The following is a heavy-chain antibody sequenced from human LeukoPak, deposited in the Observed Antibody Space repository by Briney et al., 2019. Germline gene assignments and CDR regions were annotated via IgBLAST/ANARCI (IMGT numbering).Heavy chain of an antibody. CDR3: AKDRRDPMVRGVLDY. CDR2: VSGSGGST. J-gene: IGHJ4*02. CDR1: GFTFSSYA. Sequence: GGSLRLSCAASGFTFSSYAMSWVRQAPGKGLEWESAVSGSGGSTYYADSVKGRFTISRDNSKNTLYLQMNSLRAEDTAVYYCAKDRRDPMVRGVLDYWGQGTLVTVSS. V-gene: IGHV3-23*01. D-gene: IGHD3-10*01.